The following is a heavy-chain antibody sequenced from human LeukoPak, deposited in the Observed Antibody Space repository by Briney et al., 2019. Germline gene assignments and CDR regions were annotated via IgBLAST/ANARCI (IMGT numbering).Heavy chain of an antibody. CDR1: GFTLSTYW. J-gene: IGHJ4*02. Sequence: PGGSLRLSCAASGFTLSTYWMTWVRQAPGKGLEWVSYISSSGITIHYADSVKGRFTISRDNAKNSLYLQMNSLRAEDTAVYYCARDSDGGNDYWGQGTLVTVSS. D-gene: IGHD4-23*01. CDR3: ARDSDGGNDY. V-gene: IGHV3-48*04. CDR2: ISSSGITI.